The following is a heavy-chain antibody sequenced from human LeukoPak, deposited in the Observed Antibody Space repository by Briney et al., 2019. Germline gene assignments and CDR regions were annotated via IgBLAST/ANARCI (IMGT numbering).Heavy chain of an antibody. CDR1: GYTFTSYY. D-gene: IGHD2-15*01. CDR2: INPSGGST. Sequence: ASVTVSCTASGYTFTSYYMHWVRQAPGQGLEWMGIINPSGGSTSYAQKFQGRVTMTRDTSTSTVYMELSSLRSEDTAVYYCARVRLTCSGGSCYSAYYDYWGQGTLVTVSS. CDR3: ARVRLTCSGGSCYSAYYDY. V-gene: IGHV1-46*01. J-gene: IGHJ4*02.